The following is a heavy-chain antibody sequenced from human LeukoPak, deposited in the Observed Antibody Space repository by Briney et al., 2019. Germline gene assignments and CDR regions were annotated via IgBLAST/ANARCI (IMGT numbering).Heavy chain of an antibody. Sequence: GGSLRLSCAASGFTFDDYAMHWVRQAPGKGLEWVAHIDWKGGDIGYADSVKGRFNISRDNAKNSLYLEMNSLRPDDTALYFCARGPDFWSNYLNSPFDSWGQGTLVIVS. CDR3: ARGPDFWSNYLNSPFDS. J-gene: IGHJ4*02. D-gene: IGHD3-3*01. CDR1: GFTFDDYA. V-gene: IGHV3-9*01. CDR2: IDWKGGDI.